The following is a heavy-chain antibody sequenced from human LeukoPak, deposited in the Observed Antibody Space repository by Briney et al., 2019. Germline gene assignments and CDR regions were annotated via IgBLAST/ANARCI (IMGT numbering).Heavy chain of an antibody. CDR2: INPNSGGT. CDR3: ARVEPRGIAVAGPVFDY. V-gene: IGHV1-2*02. Sequence: ASVKVSCKASGYTFTGYYMPWVRQAPGQGLEWMGWINPNSGGTNYAQKFQGRVTMTRDTSISTAYMELSRLRSDDTAVYYCARVEPRGIAVAGPVFDYWGQGTLVTVSS. J-gene: IGHJ4*02. CDR1: GYTFTGYY. D-gene: IGHD6-19*01.